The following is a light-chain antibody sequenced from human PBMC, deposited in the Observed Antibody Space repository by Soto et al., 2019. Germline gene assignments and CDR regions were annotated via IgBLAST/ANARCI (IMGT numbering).Light chain of an antibody. V-gene: IGKV1-39*01. Sequence: DMQMTQSPSSLSASIGDRVTITCRASQRISTYLNWYQQKPGKAPKLLIYLGSNRASGVPDRFSGSGSGTDFTLKISRVEAEDVGVYDWIEGLQSPPITFGHGTRLEIK. CDR2: LGS. J-gene: IGKJ5*01. CDR3: IEGLQSPPIT. CDR1: QRISTY.